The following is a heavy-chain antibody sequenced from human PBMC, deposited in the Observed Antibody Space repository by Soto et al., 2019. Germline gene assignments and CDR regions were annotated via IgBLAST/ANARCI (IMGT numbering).Heavy chain of an antibody. CDR1: GYTFTSYA. V-gene: IGHV1-3*05. CDR2: INAGNGNT. D-gene: IGHD2-21*02. CDR3: ARSIVVVTALDY. J-gene: IGHJ4*02. Sequence: QVQLVQSGAEEKKPGASVKVSCKASGYTFTSYAMHWVRQAPGQRLEWMGWINAGNGNTKYSQKFQGRDTITRDTPASTAYMELSSLRSEDTAVYYCARSIVVVTALDYWGQGTLVTVSS.